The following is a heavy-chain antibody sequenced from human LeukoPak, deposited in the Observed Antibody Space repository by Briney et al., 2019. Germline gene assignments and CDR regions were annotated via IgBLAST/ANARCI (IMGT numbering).Heavy chain of an antibody. J-gene: IGHJ5*02. D-gene: IGHD3-22*01. V-gene: IGHV1-2*02. CDR1: GYTFTVYY. CDR2: INPNSGGT. CDR3: ARSLPNSSGYYAGWFDP. Sequence: ASVTVSYKASGYTFTVYYMHWVRQAPGQGVEWMGWINPNSGGTNYAQKFQGRVTMTRDTSISTAYMELSRLRSDDTAVYYCARSLPNSSGYYAGWFDPWGQGTLVTVSS.